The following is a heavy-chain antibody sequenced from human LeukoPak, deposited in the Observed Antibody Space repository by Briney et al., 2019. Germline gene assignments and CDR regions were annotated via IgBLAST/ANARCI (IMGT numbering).Heavy chain of an antibody. Sequence: GGSLRLSCAAAGFTFSSYAMSWVRQAPGKWLELVSAISGSGGSTYYADSVKGRFTISRDNSKHTLYLQMNSLRAEDTAVYYCAKGPPRLWLSLVDYWGQGTLVTVSS. CDR2: ISGSGGST. J-gene: IGHJ4*02. CDR3: AKGPPRLWLSLVDY. V-gene: IGHV3-23*01. CDR1: GFTFSSYA. D-gene: IGHD5-18*01.